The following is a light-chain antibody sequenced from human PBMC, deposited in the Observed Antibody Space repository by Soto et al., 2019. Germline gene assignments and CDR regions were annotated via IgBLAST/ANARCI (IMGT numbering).Light chain of an antibody. CDR1: SSDVGSYNL. J-gene: IGLJ1*01. CDR2: EVS. V-gene: IGLV2-23*02. Sequence: QSALTQPASVSGSPGQSITISCTGTSSDVGSYNLVSWYQQHPGKAPKLMIYEVSKRPSGVSNRFSGSKSGNTASLTISGLLAEDEADYYCCSYAGSSTFVYVFGTGTKLTVL. CDR3: CSYAGSSTFVYV.